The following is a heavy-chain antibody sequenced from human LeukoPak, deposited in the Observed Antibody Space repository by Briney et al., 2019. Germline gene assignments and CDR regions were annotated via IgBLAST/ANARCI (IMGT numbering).Heavy chain of an antibody. Sequence: GRSLRLSCAASGSTFSSYGMHWVRQAPGKGLEWVAVISYDGSNKYYADSVKGRFTISRDNSRNTLYLQMNSLSSEDTAVYYCAKDQLQAGYSSGWLDYWGQGTLVTVSS. D-gene: IGHD6-19*01. CDR3: AKDQLQAGYSSGWLDY. V-gene: IGHV3-30*18. CDR1: GSTFSSYG. CDR2: ISYDGSNK. J-gene: IGHJ4*02.